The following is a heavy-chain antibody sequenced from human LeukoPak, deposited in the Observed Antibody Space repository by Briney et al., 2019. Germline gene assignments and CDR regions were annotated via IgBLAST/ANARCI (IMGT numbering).Heavy chain of an antibody. D-gene: IGHD6-19*01. CDR3: ARGGPIAVAGTAY. J-gene: IGHJ4*02. Sequence: GGSLRLSCAASGFTFSNYGMHWVRQAPGKGLEWVAVISYDGSNKYYADSVKGRFTISRDNSKNTLYLQMNSLRAEDTAVYYCARGGPIAVAGTAYWGQGTLVTASS. CDR2: ISYDGSNK. V-gene: IGHV3-30*19. CDR1: GFTFSNYG.